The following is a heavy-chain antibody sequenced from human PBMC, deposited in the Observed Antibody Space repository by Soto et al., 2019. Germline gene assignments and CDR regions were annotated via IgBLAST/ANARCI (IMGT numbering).Heavy chain of an antibody. J-gene: IGHJ6*02. Sequence: SVKVSCKASGGTFSSYAISWVRQAPGQGLEWMGGIIPIFGTANYAQKFRGRVTITADESTSTAYMELSSLRSEDTAVYYCARGVPLSTVVVYYGMDVWGQGTTVTVSS. CDR1: GGTFSSYA. V-gene: IGHV1-69*13. CDR3: ARGVPLSTVVVYYGMDV. CDR2: IIPIFGTA. D-gene: IGHD2-15*01.